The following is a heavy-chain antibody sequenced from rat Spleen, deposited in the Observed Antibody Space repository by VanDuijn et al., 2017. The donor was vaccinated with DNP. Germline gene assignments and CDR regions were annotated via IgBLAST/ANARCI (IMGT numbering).Heavy chain of an antibody. CDR2: ITTSGDST. J-gene: IGHJ2*01. CDR3: ASGGRSYFDY. V-gene: IGHV5-31*01. D-gene: IGHD1-11*01. Sequence: EVQLVETGGGLVQPGRALKLSCVVSGFTFNNYWMTWIRQVPGKGLEWVASITTSGDSTSSPDSVKGRFTISRDNAKNTLTLQMKSLRSEDTAYYYCASGGRSYFDYWGQGVMVTVSS. CDR1: GFTFNNYW.